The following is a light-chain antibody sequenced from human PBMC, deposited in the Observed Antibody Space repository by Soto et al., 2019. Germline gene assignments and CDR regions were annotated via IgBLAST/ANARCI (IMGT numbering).Light chain of an antibody. Sequence: EIVMKQSPATLSVSPGERATLSCRASRNINRKLAWYQQKPGQAPRLLISGASTRATGIPARFSGSESGTEFTLTISSLQSEDFAVYYCQQYYDYPPLIFGGATKVEIK. CDR2: GAS. CDR1: RNINRK. CDR3: QQYYDYPPLI. V-gene: IGKV3-15*01. J-gene: IGKJ4*01.